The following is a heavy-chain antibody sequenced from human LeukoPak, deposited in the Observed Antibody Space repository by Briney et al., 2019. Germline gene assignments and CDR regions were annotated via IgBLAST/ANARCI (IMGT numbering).Heavy chain of an antibody. CDR3: ARGPIYGSNSGPADYFDP. J-gene: IGHJ5*01. CDR1: VYSFTGYY. CDR2: INPNSGGT. D-gene: IGHD4-11*01. Sequence: GASVNVSCKASVYSFTGYYMHWVRQAPGQGLEWMGWINPNSGGTNYAVQFLGRVTMTRDTSISTAYMELTSLRSDDTAVYYCARGPIYGSNSGPADYFDPWGQGSLVTVSA. V-gene: IGHV1-2*02.